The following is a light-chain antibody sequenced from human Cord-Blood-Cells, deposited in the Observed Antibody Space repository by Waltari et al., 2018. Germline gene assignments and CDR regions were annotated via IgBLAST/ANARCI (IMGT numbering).Light chain of an antibody. Sequence: SYELTQPPSVSVSPGQTASITCSGDKLGDKYACWYQQKPGQSPGLVIYQDSKRPSGIPARFSGSNSGNTATLTISGTQAMDEADYYCQAWDSSTDVVFGGGTKLTVL. J-gene: IGLJ2*01. V-gene: IGLV3-1*01. CDR2: QDS. CDR1: KLGDKY. CDR3: QAWDSSTDVV.